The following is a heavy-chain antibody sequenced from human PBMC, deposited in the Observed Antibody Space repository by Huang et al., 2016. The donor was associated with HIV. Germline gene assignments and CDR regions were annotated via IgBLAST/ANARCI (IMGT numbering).Heavy chain of an antibody. D-gene: IGHD2-15*01. J-gene: IGHJ6*02. CDR3: ARRTPTPYYYYYYGMDV. Sequence: QLQLQESGPGLVKPSGTLSLTCTVSGGSISSTNSYWGWIRQPPGKGLEGLGSIDYSGTTYYNPSLKSRVTISLDTSKNQFSLKLSSVTAADTAVYYCARRTPTPYYYYYYGMDVWGQGTTVTVSS. V-gene: IGHV4-39*01. CDR2: IDYSGTT. CDR1: GGSISSTNSY.